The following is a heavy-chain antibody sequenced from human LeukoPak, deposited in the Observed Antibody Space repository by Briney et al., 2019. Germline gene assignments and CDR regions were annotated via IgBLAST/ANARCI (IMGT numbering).Heavy chain of an antibody. Sequence: GGSLRLSCAASGFTFSSYNMNWVRQAPGKGLEWVSYITLSGTSIYYADSVKGRFTISRDNSKNTLYLQMNSLRAEDTAVYYCAKTQLYGSGTIDYWGQGTLVTVSS. CDR3: AKTQLYGSGTIDY. V-gene: IGHV3-48*01. D-gene: IGHD3-10*01. CDR1: GFTFSSYN. CDR2: ITLSGTSI. J-gene: IGHJ4*02.